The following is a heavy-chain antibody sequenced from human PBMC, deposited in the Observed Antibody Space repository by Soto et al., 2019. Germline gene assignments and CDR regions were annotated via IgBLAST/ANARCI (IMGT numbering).Heavy chain of an antibody. D-gene: IGHD6-13*01. CDR1: GGSISTSSYY. Sequence: QLQLQESGPGLVKPSETLSLTCTVSGGSISTSSYYWVWIRQPPGKGLEWIGSIYYSGSTYYNPSLKSRVTISADTSKNQCSLKLSSVTAADTAVYYCARLIAAAGGNRAYWGQGTLVTVSS. CDR3: ARLIAAAGGNRAY. J-gene: IGHJ4*02. V-gene: IGHV4-39*01. CDR2: IYYSGST.